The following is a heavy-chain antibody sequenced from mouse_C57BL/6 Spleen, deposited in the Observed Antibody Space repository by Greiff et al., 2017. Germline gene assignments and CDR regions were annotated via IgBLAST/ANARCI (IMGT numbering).Heavy chain of an antibody. CDR2: IDPNSGGT. CDR3: ARRVGGIITTLWDYFDY. CDR1: GYTFTSYW. J-gene: IGHJ2*01. D-gene: IGHD1-1*01. V-gene: IGHV1-72*01. Sequence: QVQLQQPGAELVKPGASVKLSCKASGYTFTSYWMHWVKQRPGRGLEWIGRIDPNSGGTKYNEKFKSKATLTVDKPSSTAYMQLSSLTSEDSAVYYCARRVGGIITTLWDYFDYWGQGTTLTVSS.